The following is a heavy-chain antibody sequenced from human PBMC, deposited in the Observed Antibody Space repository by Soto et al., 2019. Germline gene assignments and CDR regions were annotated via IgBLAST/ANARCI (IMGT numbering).Heavy chain of an antibody. CDR3: AKDRGVTIFGVVTVDFDY. V-gene: IGHV3-23*01. D-gene: IGHD3-3*01. Sequence: PGGSLRLSCEASGFTLRDYAMTWVRQDTGTGLEWVSAISGSGGSTYYADSVKGRFTISRDNSKNTLYLQMNSLRAEDTAVYYCAKDRGVTIFGVVTVDFDYWGQGTLVTVSS. CDR1: GFTLRDYA. CDR2: ISGSGGST. J-gene: IGHJ4*02.